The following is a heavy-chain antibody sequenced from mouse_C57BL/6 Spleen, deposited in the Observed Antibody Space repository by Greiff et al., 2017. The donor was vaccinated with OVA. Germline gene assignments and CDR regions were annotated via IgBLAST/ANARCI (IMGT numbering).Heavy chain of an antibody. D-gene: IGHD1-1*01. CDR3: AREDYYGSSYPSYFDV. V-gene: IGHV3-6*01. CDR2: ISYDGSN. CDR1: GYSITSGYY. J-gene: IGHJ1*03. Sequence: EVKLQESGPGLVKPSQSLSLTCSVTGYSITSGYYWNWIRQFPGNKLEWMGYISYDGSNNYNPSLKNRISITRDTSKNQFFLKLNSVTTEDTATYYGAREDYYGSSYPSYFDVWGTGTTVTVSS.